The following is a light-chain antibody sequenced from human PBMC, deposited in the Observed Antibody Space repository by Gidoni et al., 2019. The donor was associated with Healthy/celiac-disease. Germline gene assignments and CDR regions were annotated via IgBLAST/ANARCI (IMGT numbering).Light chain of an antibody. V-gene: IGLV1-44*01. CDR2: SNN. J-gene: IGLJ2*01. CDR1: SSNIGSNT. Sequence: QSVLTQPPSASGTPGPRVPIPCSGSSSNIGSNTVNWYQQLPGTAPKLLIYSNNQRPSGVPDRFSGSKSGTSASLAISGLQSEDEADYYCAAWDDSLNAVVFGGGTKLTVL. CDR3: AAWDDSLNAVV.